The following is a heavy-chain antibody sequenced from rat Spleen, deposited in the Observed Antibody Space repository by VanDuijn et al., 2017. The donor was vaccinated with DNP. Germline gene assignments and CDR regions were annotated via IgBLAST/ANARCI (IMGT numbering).Heavy chain of an antibody. D-gene: IGHD1-11*01. V-gene: IGHV5-46*01. CDR2: ISTSGRRT. CDR1: GFTFSNFP. J-gene: IGHJ1*01. Sequence: EVQLVESGGGLVQPGRSMKLSCAASGFTFSNFPMAWVRQAPKKGLEWVATISTSGRRTYYPDSVKGRFTISRNNEKSSLYLQMNSLKSEDTATYYCARHYGGPFDFWGPGTMVTVSS. CDR3: ARHYGGPFDF.